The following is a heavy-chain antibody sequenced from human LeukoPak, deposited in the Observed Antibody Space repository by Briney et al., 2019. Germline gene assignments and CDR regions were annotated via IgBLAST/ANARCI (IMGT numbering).Heavy chain of an antibody. CDR1: GFTFSSYE. CDR2: ISNNGDII. D-gene: IGHD5-18*01. CDR3: ARLDPGNYFDY. Sequence: GGSLRLSCAASGFTFSSYEMNWVRQAPGKGLEWVSFISNNGDIITYVDSVKGRFTMSRDNSKNTLYLQMNSLRAEDTAVYYCARLDPGNYFDYWGQGTLVTVSS. J-gene: IGHJ4*02. V-gene: IGHV3-48*03.